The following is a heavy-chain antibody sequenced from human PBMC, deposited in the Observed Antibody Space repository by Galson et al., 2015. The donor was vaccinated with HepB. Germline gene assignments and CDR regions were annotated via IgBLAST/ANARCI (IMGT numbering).Heavy chain of an antibody. CDR1: GYTFTSYA. D-gene: IGHD2-2*01. V-gene: IGHV7-4-1*02. CDR3: ARSLPWGGYCSSTSCYFDY. J-gene: IGHJ4*02. Sequence: VSCKASGYTFTSYATNWVRQAPGQGLEWMGWINTNTGNPTYAQGFTGRFVFSLDTSVSTAYLQISSLKAEDTAVYYCARSLPWGGYCSSTSCYFDYWGQGTLVTVSS. CDR2: INTNTGNP.